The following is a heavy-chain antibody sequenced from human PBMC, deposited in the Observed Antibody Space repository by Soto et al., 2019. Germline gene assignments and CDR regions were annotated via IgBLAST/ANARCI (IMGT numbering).Heavy chain of an antibody. CDR2: IYYSGST. J-gene: IGHJ4*02. Sequence: SETLSLTCTVSRGSISSGGYYWSWIRQHPGKGLEWIGYIYYSGSTYYNPSLKSRVTISVDTSKNQFSLKLSSVTAADTAVYYCASVYYYDSSGYYPPRFDYWGQGTLVTVSS. CDR1: RGSISSGGYY. D-gene: IGHD3-22*01. CDR3: ASVYYYDSSGYYPPRFDY. V-gene: IGHV4-31*03.